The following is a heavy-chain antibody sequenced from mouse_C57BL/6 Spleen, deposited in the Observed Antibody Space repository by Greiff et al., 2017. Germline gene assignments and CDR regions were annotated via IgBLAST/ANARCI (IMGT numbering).Heavy chain of an antibody. V-gene: IGHV10-1*01. CDR2: IRSKSNNYAT. Sequence: DAGGGLVQPKGSLKLSCAASGFSFNTYAMHWVRQAPGKGLEWVARIRSKSNNYATYYADSVKDSCTISRDDSESMLYLKMNNLKTEDTAMYYCVRSPFDYWGQGTTLTVSS. CDR3: VRSPFDY. CDR1: GFSFNTYA. J-gene: IGHJ2*01.